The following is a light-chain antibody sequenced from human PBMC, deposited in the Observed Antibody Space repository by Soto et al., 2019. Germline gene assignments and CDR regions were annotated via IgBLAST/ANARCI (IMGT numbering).Light chain of an antibody. CDR2: GAS. V-gene: IGKV3-20*01. J-gene: IGKJ5*01. Sequence: DIVLTQSPGTLSLSPGERATLSCRASQSVRSTSLAWHQQKPGQPPRLVIFGASRRATGIPERFSGSGSGADFTLTISRLQPEDFAVYYCQQYSSSPPITFGQGTRLEIK. CDR3: QQYSSSPPIT. CDR1: QSVRSTS.